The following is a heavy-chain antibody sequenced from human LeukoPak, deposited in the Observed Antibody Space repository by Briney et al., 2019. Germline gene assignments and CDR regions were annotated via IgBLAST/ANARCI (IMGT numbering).Heavy chain of an antibody. CDR1: GGTFSSYA. V-gene: IGHV1-69*13. CDR2: IIPIFGTA. Sequence: SVKVSCKASGGTFSSYAISWVRQAPGQGLEWMGGIIPIFGTANYAQKFQGRVTITADESTSTAYMELSSLRSEDTAVYYCARDRPGRYCSSTSCYTASPFDPWGQGTLVTVSS. D-gene: IGHD2-2*02. CDR3: ARDRPGRYCSSTSCYTASPFDP. J-gene: IGHJ5*02.